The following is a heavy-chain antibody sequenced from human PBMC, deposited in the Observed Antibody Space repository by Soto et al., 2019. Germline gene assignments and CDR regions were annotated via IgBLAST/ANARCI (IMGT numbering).Heavy chain of an antibody. D-gene: IGHD3-9*01. CDR3: ARGFILTGYYPGD. V-gene: IGHV4-34*01. CDR2: INHSGST. CDR1: GGSFSGYY. J-gene: IGHJ4*02. Sequence: SETLSLTCAVYGGSFSGYYWSWIRQPPGKGLEWIGEINHSGSTNYNPSLKSRVTISVDTSKNQFSLKLSSVTAADTAVYYCARGFILTGYYPGDWGQGTLVTVSS.